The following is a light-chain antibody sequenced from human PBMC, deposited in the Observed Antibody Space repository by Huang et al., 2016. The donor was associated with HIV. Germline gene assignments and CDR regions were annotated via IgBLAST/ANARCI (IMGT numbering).Light chain of an antibody. CDR1: QSVNSN. CDR2: GAS. Sequence: EIVMTQSAATLSVSPGERATLSCRASQSVNSNLAWYQQKPGQAPRLLIYGASTRATGIPATFSGSGSGTEFTLTISSLQSEDFAVYYCQQYNNWPPLTFGGGTKVEIK. CDR3: QQYNNWPPLT. J-gene: IGKJ4*01. V-gene: IGKV3-15*01.